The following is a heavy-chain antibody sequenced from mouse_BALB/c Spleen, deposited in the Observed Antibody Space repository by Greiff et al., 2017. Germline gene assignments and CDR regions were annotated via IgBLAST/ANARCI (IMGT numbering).Heavy chain of an antibody. Sequence: QVQLQQSGPGLVAPSQSLSITCTVSGFSLTSYDISWIRQPPGKGLEWLGVIWTGGGTNYNSAFMSRLSISKDNSKSQVFLKMNSLQTDNTAIYYCVREDYGSSYVRPFDYWGQGTTLTVSS. D-gene: IGHD1-1*01. CDR1: GFSLTSYD. CDR2: IWTGGGT. J-gene: IGHJ2*01. V-gene: IGHV2-9-2*01. CDR3: VREDYGSSYVRPFDY.